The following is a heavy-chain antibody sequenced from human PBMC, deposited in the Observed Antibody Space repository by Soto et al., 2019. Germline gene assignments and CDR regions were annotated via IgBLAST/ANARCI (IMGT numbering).Heavy chain of an antibody. CDR2: VMTKNNNYAT. Sequence: EVQLVESGGGLVQPGSSLRLSCAASGFTFSASAIHWVRQASGKGLEWVGRVMTKNNNYATTYAASVTGRFTISRDDSRNTAFLQMSSLKTEDTAIYYCTSYDNSGYFYLNYWGQGTLVTVSS. CDR1: GFTFSASA. J-gene: IGHJ4*02. V-gene: IGHV3-73*02. D-gene: IGHD3-22*01. CDR3: TSYDNSGYFYLNY.